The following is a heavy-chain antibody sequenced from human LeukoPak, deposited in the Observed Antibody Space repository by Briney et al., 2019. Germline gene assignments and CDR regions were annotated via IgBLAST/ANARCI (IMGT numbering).Heavy chain of an antibody. Sequence: ASVKVSCKTSGYTFTTYDINWVRQATGQGLEWMGWMNPNSGYTGFAQKFQGRVTMTRDTSTSTAYMELNSLRSEDTAVYYCVRVYGAIDYWDQGTLVTVSS. CDR3: VRVYGAIDY. D-gene: IGHD4-17*01. J-gene: IGHJ4*02. V-gene: IGHV1-8*01. CDR2: MNPNSGYT. CDR1: GYTFTTYD.